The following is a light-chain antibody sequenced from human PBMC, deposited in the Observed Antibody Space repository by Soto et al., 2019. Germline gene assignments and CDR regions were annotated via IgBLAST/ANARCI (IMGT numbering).Light chain of an antibody. CDR1: QTISSW. V-gene: IGKV1-5*03. CDR3: QHYNSYSEA. J-gene: IGKJ1*01. CDR2: KAS. Sequence: EIQRTQSPSTLSGSVGDIVNITNRASQTISSWLAWYQQKTGKATKLLIYKASTLKSGVPSRFSGSGSGTEFTLTISSLQPDDFATYYCQHYNSYSEAFGQGTKV.